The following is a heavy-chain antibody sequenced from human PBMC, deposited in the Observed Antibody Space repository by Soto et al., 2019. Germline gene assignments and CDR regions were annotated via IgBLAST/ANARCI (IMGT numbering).Heavy chain of an antibody. J-gene: IGHJ4*02. Sequence: QVQLQQWGAGLLKPSETLSLTCAVYGGSFSGYYWSWIRQPPGKGLEWIGEINHSGSTNYNPSLKIRVTISVDTSKNQFSLKLSSVTAADTAVYYCARRRTYYDYIWGSYRHGASVDYWGQGTLVTVSS. D-gene: IGHD3-16*02. CDR3: ARRRTYYDYIWGSYRHGASVDY. CDR1: GGSFSGYY. V-gene: IGHV4-34*01. CDR2: INHSGST.